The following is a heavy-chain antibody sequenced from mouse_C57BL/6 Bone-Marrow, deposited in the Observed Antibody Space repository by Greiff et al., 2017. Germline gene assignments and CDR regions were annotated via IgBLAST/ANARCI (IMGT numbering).Heavy chain of an antibody. Sequence: LVESGAELVKPGASVKISCKVSGYAFSTYWMNWVKQRPGKGLEWIGQIYPGDGDTNYNGKFKGQATLTADKSSSTAYMQLSSLTSEDSAVYFCARDWDYFDYWGQGTTLTVSS. CDR2: IYPGDGDT. CDR1: GYAFSTYW. D-gene: IGHD4-1*01. CDR3: ARDWDYFDY. J-gene: IGHJ2*01. V-gene: IGHV1-80*01.